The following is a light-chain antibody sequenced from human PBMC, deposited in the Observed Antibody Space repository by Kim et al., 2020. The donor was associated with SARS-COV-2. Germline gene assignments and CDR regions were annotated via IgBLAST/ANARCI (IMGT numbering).Light chain of an antibody. CDR3: QVWDSSGDQWV. Sequence: APGKTARIAGGGNNIGSKSGHWYQKKPGQAHVLFSYDDTDRPSGIPERFSGSNSGNTATLTISRVEAGDEADYCCQVWDSSGDQWVFGGGTKLTVL. V-gene: IGLV3-21*03. CDR1: NIGSKS. J-gene: IGLJ3*02. CDR2: DDT.